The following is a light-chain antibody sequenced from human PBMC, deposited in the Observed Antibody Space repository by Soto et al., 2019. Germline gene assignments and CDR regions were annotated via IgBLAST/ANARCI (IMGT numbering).Light chain of an antibody. CDR1: QSISTY. CDR3: QQRSSTPPGT. Sequence: DIQMTQSPSSLSASVGDRVTITCRASQSISTYLIWYQQKPGKAPKLLIYATSSLQSGVPSRFSGSGSGTDFTLTISSLQPEDFGTYYCQQRSSTPPGTFGQGTKVEIK. CDR2: ATS. J-gene: IGKJ1*01. V-gene: IGKV1-39*01.